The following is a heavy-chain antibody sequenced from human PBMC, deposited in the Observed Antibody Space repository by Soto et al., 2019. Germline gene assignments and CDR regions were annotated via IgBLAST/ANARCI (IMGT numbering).Heavy chain of an antibody. J-gene: IGHJ3*02. CDR2: MYTGGST. CDR1: GGSISSYH. D-gene: IGHD6-19*01. Sequence: QVQLQESGPGLVKPSETLSLTCSVTGGSISSYHWSWIRQPAGKGLEWIGRMYTGGSTNYNPSLKSRGTMAVDTSKNQFSLKLSSVTAADTAVYYCARDPTSPIAVPEDAFDIWGQGTMVTVSS. V-gene: IGHV4-4*07. CDR3: ARDPTSPIAVPEDAFDI.